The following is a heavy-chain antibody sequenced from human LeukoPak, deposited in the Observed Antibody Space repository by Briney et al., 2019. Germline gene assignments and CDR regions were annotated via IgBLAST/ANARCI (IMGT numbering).Heavy chain of an antibody. CDR1: GYTFTSYD. V-gene: IGHV1-8*02. D-gene: IGHD3-10*01. CDR2: MNPNSGNT. CDR3: ARVGPSMVRGTGLDY. Sequence: AASVKVSCKASGYTFTSYDINWVRRATGQGLEWMGWMNPNSGNTGYAQKFQGRVTMTRDTSISTAYMELSRLRSDDTAVYYCARVGPSMVRGTGLDYWGQGTLVTVSS. J-gene: IGHJ4*02.